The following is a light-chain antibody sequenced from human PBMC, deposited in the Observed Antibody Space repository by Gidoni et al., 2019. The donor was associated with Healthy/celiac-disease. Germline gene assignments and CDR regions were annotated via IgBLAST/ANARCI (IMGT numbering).Light chain of an antibody. CDR1: QSLLHSNGYNY. J-gene: IGKJ2*01. V-gene: IGKV2-28*01. CDR3: MQALQGYT. CDR2: LGS. Sequence: DIVMTQSPLSLPVTPGEPASISCRSNQSLLHSNGYNYLDWYLQKPGQSPQLLIYLGSNRASGVPDRFSGSGSGTDFTLKISRVEAEDVGVYYCMQALQGYTFGQGTKLEIK.